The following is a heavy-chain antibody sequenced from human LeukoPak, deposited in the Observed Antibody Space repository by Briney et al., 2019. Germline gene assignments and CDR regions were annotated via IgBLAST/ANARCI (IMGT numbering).Heavy chain of an antibody. CDR2: INPNSGGT. CDR3: ARDRYSYGLFQLYYYYYGMDV. J-gene: IGHJ6*02. D-gene: IGHD5-18*01. CDR1: GYTFTGYY. V-gene: IGHV1-2*02. Sequence: GASVKVSCKASGYTFTGYYMHWVRQAPGQGLEWMGWINPNSGGTNYAQKFQGRVTMTRDTSISTAYMELSRLRSDDTAVYYCARDRYSYGLFQLYYYYYGMDVWGQGTTVTVSS.